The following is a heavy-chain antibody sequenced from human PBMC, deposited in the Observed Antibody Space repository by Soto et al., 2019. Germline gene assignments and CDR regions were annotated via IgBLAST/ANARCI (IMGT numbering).Heavy chain of an antibody. V-gene: IGHV4-39*01. CDR2: IYYSGST. CDR3: ARWPKYYDWGGMDV. CDR1: GGSISSSSYY. D-gene: IGHD3-22*01. J-gene: IGHJ6*02. Sequence: QLQLQESGPGLVKPSETLSLTCTVSGGSISSSSYYWGWIRQPPGKGLEWIGSIYYSGSTYYNPSLKSRVTISVDTSKNQFSLKLSSVTAADTAVYYCARWPKYYDWGGMDVWGQGTTVTVSS.